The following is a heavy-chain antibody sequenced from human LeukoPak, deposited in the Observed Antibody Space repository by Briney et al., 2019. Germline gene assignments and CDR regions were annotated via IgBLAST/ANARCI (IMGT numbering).Heavy chain of an antibody. CDR1: GVSIKANSDY. V-gene: IGHV4-39*07. J-gene: IGHJ3*02. CDR2: IYHVGGT. Sequence: SETLSLTCNVSGVSIKANSDYWGWLRQPPGKGLEWIGSIYHVGGTYYNPSLKSRVTMSVDTSKNQFSLKLSSVTAADTAVYYCARDLPILGVAPRDAFDIWGQGTMVTVSS. D-gene: IGHD3-3*01. CDR3: ARDLPILGVAPRDAFDI.